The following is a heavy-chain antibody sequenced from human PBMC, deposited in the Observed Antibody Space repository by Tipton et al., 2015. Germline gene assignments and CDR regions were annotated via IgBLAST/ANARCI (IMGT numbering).Heavy chain of an antibody. V-gene: IGHV4-39*01. J-gene: IGHJ4*02. CDR2: IYYSGST. Sequence: WVRQIPGKGLEWIGSIYYSGSTYYNPSLKSRVTISVDTSKNQFSLKLNSVTAADTAVYYCARGLLLWFGMTDYWGQGTLVTVSS. CDR3: ARGLLLWFGMTDY. D-gene: IGHD3-10*01.